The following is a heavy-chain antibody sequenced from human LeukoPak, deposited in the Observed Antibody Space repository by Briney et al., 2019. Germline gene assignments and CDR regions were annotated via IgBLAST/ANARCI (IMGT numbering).Heavy chain of an antibody. CDR2: NNLSGST. V-gene: IGHV4-34*01. D-gene: IGHD3-3*01. J-gene: IGHJ3*02. CDR3: ARRGAYDFWSGYSSVDAFDI. CDR1: GGSFSGYY. Sequence: PSETLSIPWAVYGGSFSGYYWSWIRQPPWKGLDWLGENNLSGSTNYNPSLKSRVTISVDTSKDQFSLKLSSVTAADTAVYYCARRGAYDFWSGYSSVDAFDIWGQGTMVTVS.